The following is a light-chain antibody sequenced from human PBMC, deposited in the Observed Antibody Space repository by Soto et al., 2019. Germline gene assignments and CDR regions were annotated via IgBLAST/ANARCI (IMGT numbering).Light chain of an antibody. J-gene: IGLJ2*01. CDR1: SSNIGAGYD. CDR3: QSYDSSLSGVV. Sequence: QTVVTQPPSVSGAPGQRVTISCTGSSSNIGAGYDVHWYQQLPGTAPKLLIYGNSNRPSGVPDRFSGSKSGTSASLAITGLQAEDEADSYCQSYDSSLSGVVFGGGTKLTVL. CDR2: GNS. V-gene: IGLV1-40*01.